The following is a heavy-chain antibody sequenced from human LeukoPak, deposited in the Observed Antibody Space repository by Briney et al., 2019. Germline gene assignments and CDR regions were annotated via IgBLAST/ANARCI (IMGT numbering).Heavy chain of an antibody. CDR1: GYTLTELS. V-gene: IGHV1-24*01. Sequence: ASVKVSCKVSGYTLTELSMHWVRQAPGKGLEWMGGFDPEDGETIYAQKFQGRVTMTEDTSTDTAYMELSSLGSEDTAVHYCATGSAAAPDYWGQGTLVTVSS. CDR3: ATGSAAAPDY. CDR2: FDPEDGET. J-gene: IGHJ4*02. D-gene: IGHD6-13*01.